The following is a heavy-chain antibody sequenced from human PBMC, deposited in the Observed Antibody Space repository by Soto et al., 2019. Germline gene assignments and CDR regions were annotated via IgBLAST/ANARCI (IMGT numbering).Heavy chain of an antibody. CDR1: GGSVRSSSYH. CDR2: IYYSGST. J-gene: IGHJ4*02. CDR3: ARQVRGDYVFDY. Sequence: QLQLQESGPGLVKPSETLSLTCIVSGGSVRSSSYHWAWIRQPPGKGLEWIGNIYYSGSTHYNPSLKSRVTIPVDTSKNQFSLKLSSVTAADTSVYYCARQVRGDYVFDYWGQGTLVTVSS. D-gene: IGHD4-17*01. V-gene: IGHV4-39*01.